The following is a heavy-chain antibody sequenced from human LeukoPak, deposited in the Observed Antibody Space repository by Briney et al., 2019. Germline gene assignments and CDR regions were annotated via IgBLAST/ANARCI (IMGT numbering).Heavy chain of an antibody. CDR2: IYYSGTT. J-gene: IGHJ4*02. CDR3: ARRLRYYDILT. Sequence: SETLSLTCTVSGGSINTNNYYWGWIRQPPGKGLEWIGSIYYSGTTYHNPSLKSRVTISVDTSKNQFSLKLSSVTAADTAVYYCARRLRYYDILTWGQGTLVTVSS. CDR1: GGSINTNNYY. V-gene: IGHV4-39*07. D-gene: IGHD3-9*01.